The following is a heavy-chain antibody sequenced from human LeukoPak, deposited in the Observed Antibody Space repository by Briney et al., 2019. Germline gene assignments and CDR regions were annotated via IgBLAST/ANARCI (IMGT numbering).Heavy chain of an antibody. V-gene: IGHV4-39*01. CDR3: ARQGVLMTLCDY. J-gene: IGHJ4*02. CDR1: GGSISGSSYY. CDR2: IYYSGST. D-gene: IGHD3-10*01. Sequence: SETLSLTCTVSGGSISGSSYYWGWIRQPPGKGLEWIGSIYYSGSTYYNPSLKSRVTISVDTSKNQFSLKLNSVTATDTAVYYCARQGVLMTLCDYWGQGTLVTVSS.